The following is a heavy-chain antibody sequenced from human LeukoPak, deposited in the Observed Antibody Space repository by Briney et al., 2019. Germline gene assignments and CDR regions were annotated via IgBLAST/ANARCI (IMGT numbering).Heavy chain of an antibody. CDR3: AKYSSSFDWFDP. V-gene: IGHV4-59*01. D-gene: IGHD6-13*01. J-gene: IGHJ5*02. CDR1: GGSISSYY. CDR2: IYYSGST. Sequence: SETLSLTCTVSGGSISSYYWSWIRQPPGKGLEWIGYIYYSGSTNYNPPLKSRVTISVDTSKNQFSLKLSSVTAADTAVYYCAKYSSSFDWFDPWGQGTLVTVSS.